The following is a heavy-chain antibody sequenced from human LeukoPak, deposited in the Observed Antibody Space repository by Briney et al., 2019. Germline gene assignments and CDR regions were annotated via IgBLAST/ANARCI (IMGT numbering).Heavy chain of an antibody. D-gene: IGHD6-19*01. CDR3: AKSVAGITWFDP. CDR2: IRYDGSNK. CDR1: GFTFSTSG. J-gene: IGHJ5*02. Sequence: GGSLRLSCAASGFTFSTSGMHWVRQAPGKGLEWVAFIRYDGSNKLDADSVKGRFTISRDNSKNTLYLQMNSLRPEDTAIYYCAKSVAGITWFDPWGQGTLVTVSS. V-gene: IGHV3-30*02.